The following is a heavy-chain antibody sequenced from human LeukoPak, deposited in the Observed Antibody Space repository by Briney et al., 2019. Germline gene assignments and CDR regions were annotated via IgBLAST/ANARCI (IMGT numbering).Heavy chain of an antibody. CDR3: AKDHITIFGVVTYLFDY. D-gene: IGHD3-3*01. V-gene: IGHV3-48*01. Sequence: PGGSLRLSCATSGFIFSDYTMSWVRQAPGKGLEWLSYITRSSTTIYYADSVKGRFTISRDNSKNTLYLQMNSLRAEDTAVYYCAKDHITIFGVVTYLFDYWGQGTLVTVSS. CDR1: GFIFSDYT. CDR2: ITRSSTTI. J-gene: IGHJ4*02.